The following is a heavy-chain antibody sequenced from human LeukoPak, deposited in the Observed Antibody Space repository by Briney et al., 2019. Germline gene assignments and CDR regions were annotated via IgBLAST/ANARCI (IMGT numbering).Heavy chain of an antibody. Sequence: GGSLRLSCAASGFTFSSYSMNWVRQAPGKGLEWVSSISSSSSYIYYADSVKGRFTISRDNAKNSLYLQMNSLRAEDTAVYYCAKEWNDYGGNTLDYWGQGTLVTVSS. J-gene: IGHJ4*02. CDR1: GFTFSSYS. CDR2: ISSSSSYI. CDR3: AKEWNDYGGNTLDY. D-gene: IGHD4-23*01. V-gene: IGHV3-21*04.